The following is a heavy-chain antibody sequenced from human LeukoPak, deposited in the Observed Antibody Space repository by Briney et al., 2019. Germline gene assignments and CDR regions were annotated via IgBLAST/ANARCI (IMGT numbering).Heavy chain of an antibody. CDR1: GFTFSSYG. Sequence: GGSLRLSCAASGFTFSSYGMHWVRQAPGKGLERVAFIRYGETYMYYADSVKGRFTISRDNSKNTLYLQMNSLRVEDTALYYCAKDESAEAMDNLDHWGQGTLVIVSS. CDR2: IRYGETYM. D-gene: IGHD5-18*01. CDR3: AKDESAEAMDNLDH. V-gene: IGHV3-30*02. J-gene: IGHJ4*02.